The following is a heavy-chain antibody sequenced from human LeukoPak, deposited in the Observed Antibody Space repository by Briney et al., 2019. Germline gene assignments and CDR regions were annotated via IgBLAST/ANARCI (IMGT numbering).Heavy chain of an antibody. V-gene: IGHV3-11*05. J-gene: IGHJ3*01. Sequence: PGGSLRLSCAASGFTFSDYYMSWIRQAPGEGLEWVSYISSISIYTDYADSVKGRFTVSRDNAKNSLYLQMNSLRAEDTAVYYCARADASGYHAAFDFWGQGTMVTVSS. CDR3: ARADASGYHAAFDF. CDR1: GFTFSDYY. D-gene: IGHD5-18*01. CDR2: ISSISIYT.